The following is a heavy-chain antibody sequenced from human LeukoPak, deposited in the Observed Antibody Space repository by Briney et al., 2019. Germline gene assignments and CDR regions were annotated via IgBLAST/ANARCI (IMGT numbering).Heavy chain of an antibody. CDR1: GYTFTIFG. CDR2: ISAYNGDT. V-gene: IGHV1-18*01. Sequence: ASVKVSCKASGYTFTIFGVCLVRQDPGQGLGWMGWISAYNGDTNYAQKFQGRVTMTTNTSTYTAYMELRRLRSEDKGVYKRGIAVVGNWFDPWGQGTLVIVSS. J-gene: IGHJ5*02. CDR3: GIAVVGNWFDP. D-gene: IGHD3-10*01.